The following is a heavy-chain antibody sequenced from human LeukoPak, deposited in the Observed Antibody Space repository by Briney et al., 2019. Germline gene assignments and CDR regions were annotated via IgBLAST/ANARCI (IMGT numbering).Heavy chain of an antibody. CDR1: GFTFSSYA. J-gene: IGHJ4*02. V-gene: IGHV3-23*01. CDR2: ISGSGGST. D-gene: IGHD3-10*01. CDR3: AKSTGLWFGELSFDY. Sequence: GGSLRLSRAASGFTFSSYAMSWVRQAPGKGLEWVSAISGSGGSTYYADSVKGRFTISRDNSKNTLYLQMNSLRAEDTAVYYCAKSTGLWFGELSFDYWGQGTLVTVSS.